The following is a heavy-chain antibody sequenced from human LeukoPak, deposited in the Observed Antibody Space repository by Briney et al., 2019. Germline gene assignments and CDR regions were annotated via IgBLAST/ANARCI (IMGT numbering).Heavy chain of an antibody. CDR1: GDSISSGDYC. J-gene: IGHJ3*02. D-gene: IGHD3-10*01. V-gene: IGHV4-61*02. Sequence: SETLSLTCTVSGDSISSGDYCYNWLRQPAGEGLQWIGRIHTSGTTNYNPSLKSRVTISLDMSKNQFSLNSNSVTAADTAIYYCARGKGGSGSYMDDAFDIRGQGTMVTVSS. CDR3: ARGKGGSGSYMDDAFDI. CDR2: IHTSGTT.